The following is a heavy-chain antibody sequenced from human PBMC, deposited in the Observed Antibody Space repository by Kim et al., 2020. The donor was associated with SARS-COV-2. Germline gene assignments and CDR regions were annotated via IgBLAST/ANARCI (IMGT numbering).Heavy chain of an antibody. CDR1: GYTFTAYA. D-gene: IGHD2-21*02. CDR2: INTNTGNP. J-gene: IGHJ4*02. CDR3: ARNKYGGNFPFDY. Sequence: ASVKVSCKASGYTFTAYAMNWVRQAPGQGLEWMGWINTNTGNPAYAQGFTGQFVFSLDTSVSTAYLQITNLKAEDTAVYYCARNKYGGNFPFDYWGQGTLVTVSP. V-gene: IGHV7-4-1*02.